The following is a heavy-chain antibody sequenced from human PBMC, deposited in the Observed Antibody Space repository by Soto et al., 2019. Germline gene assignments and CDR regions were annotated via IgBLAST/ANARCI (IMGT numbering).Heavy chain of an antibody. J-gene: IGHJ4*02. CDR1: GGSISPFY. CDR3: ARVGGVAARTFDY. V-gene: IGHV4-59*01. Sequence: ETLSLTCTVSGGSISPFYWSWVRQPPGKGLEWIGYLYYSDNTNYNPSLKSRVTISVDASKNQVSLRLTSVTAADTAVYYCARVGGVAARTFDYWGQGTVVTVSS. D-gene: IGHD3-16*01. CDR2: LYYSDNT.